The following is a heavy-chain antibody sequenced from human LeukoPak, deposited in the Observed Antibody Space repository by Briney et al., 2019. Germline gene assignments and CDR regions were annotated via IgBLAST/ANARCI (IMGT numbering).Heavy chain of an antibody. D-gene: IGHD6-19*01. Sequence: PGGSLRLSCAASGFTFSSYSMNWFRQAPGKGLEWVSSISSSSSYIYYADSVKGRFTISRENAKTSLYLQMNSLRAEDTAVYYCARDHFYSSGWYNNWFDPWGQGTLVTVSS. J-gene: IGHJ5*02. CDR1: GFTFSSYS. V-gene: IGHV3-21*01. CDR3: ARDHFYSSGWYNNWFDP. CDR2: ISSSSSYI.